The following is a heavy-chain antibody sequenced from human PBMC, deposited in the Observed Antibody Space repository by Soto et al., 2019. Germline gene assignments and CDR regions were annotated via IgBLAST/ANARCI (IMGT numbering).Heavy chain of an antibody. D-gene: IGHD5-18*01. CDR1: GGSLSGIY. J-gene: IGHJ6*02. CDR3: ARGPGYSYGYSVYYYYYGMDV. Sequence: SETLSLTCVVYGGSLSGIYWTWVRQPPGKGLEWIGEINHSGSTNYSPSLESRVTISLDTSNNQFSLKLSSVTAADTAVYYCARGPGYSYGYSVYYYYYGMDVWGQGTTVTVSS. CDR2: INHSGST. V-gene: IGHV4-34*01.